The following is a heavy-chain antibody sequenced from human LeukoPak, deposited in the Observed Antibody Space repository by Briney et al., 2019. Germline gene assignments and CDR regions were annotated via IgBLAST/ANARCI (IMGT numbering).Heavy chain of an antibody. V-gene: IGHV4-61*01. D-gene: IGHD3-10*01. J-gene: IGHJ4*02. CDR2: IYYSGST. CDR1: GGSISSGSYY. Sequence: PSETLSLTCTVSGGSISSGSYYWSWIRQPPGKGLEWIGYIYYSGSTNYNPSLKSRVTISVDTSKNQFSLKLSSVTAADTAVYYCARVGTMGSGVGFRVGYFDCWGQGTLVTVSS. CDR3: ARVGTMGSGVGFRVGYFDC.